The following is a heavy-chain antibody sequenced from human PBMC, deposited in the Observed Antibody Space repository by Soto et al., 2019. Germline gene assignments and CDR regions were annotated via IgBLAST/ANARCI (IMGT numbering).Heavy chain of an antibody. Sequence: QVQLVESGGGVVQPGRSLRLSCAASGFTFSTYGMHWVRQAPGKGLEWVAVISYDGVNKYYADSVKGRFTISRDNSKNTLYLQMNSLRAEDTAVYCCAKSVSNWNDGFFDYWGQGTLFTVSS. CDR3: AKSVSNWNDGFFDY. V-gene: IGHV3-30*18. CDR1: GFTFSTYG. D-gene: IGHD1-1*01. J-gene: IGHJ4*02. CDR2: ISYDGVNK.